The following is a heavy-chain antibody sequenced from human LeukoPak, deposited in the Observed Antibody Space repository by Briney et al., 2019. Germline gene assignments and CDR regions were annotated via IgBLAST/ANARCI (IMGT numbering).Heavy chain of an antibody. CDR2: VYSGGTT. CDR1: GFTVSSNY. CDR3: ARGPRDGYNFDY. D-gene: IGHD5-24*01. Sequence: GGSLRLSCAASGFTVSSNYMSWVRQAPGKGLEWVSVVYSGGTTYYADSVKGRFTISRANSKNTLYLQMNSLRAEDTAVYYCARGPRDGYNFDYWGQGTLVIVSS. V-gene: IGHV3-53*01. J-gene: IGHJ4*02.